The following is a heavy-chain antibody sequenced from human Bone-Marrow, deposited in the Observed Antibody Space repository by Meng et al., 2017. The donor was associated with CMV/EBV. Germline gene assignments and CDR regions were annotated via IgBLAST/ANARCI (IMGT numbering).Heavy chain of an antibody. CDR3: ASQTIVGTPGVY. J-gene: IGHJ4*02. Sequence: SCKASRYSFISSTMHWVRQATGQRLGWMGWIDAGNGNTRYSQKFQDRVTITRDTSASTGYMELSSLRSEDTAVYYCASQTIVGTPGVYWGQGTLVTVSS. CDR1: RYSFISST. V-gene: IGHV1-3*01. D-gene: IGHD1-26*01. CDR2: IDAGNGNT.